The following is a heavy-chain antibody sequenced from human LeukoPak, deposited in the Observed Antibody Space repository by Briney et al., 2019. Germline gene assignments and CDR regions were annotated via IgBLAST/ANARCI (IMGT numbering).Heavy chain of an antibody. Sequence: SETLSLTCTVSGYSISSGYYWGWIRPPPGKGLEWIGSIYHSGSTYYNPSLKSRVTISVDKSKNQLSLKLSSVTAADTAVYYCARMIRGRGYYYYYYMDVWGKGTTVTVSS. CDR1: GYSISSGYY. CDR2: IYHSGST. J-gene: IGHJ6*03. CDR3: ARMIRGRGYYYYYYMDV. D-gene: IGHD3-10*01. V-gene: IGHV4-38-2*02.